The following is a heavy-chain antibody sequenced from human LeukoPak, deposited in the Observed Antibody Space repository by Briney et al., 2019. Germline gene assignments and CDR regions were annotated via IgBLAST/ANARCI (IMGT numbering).Heavy chain of an antibody. CDR3: ARAVPYTVTEPFDY. CDR1: GYTFTSYD. Sequence: ASVKVSCKASGYTFTSYDINWVRQAPGQGLEWMGWMNPNSGNTGYAQKFQGRVTMTRNTSISTAYMELSSLRSEDTAVYYCARAVPYTVTEPFDYWGQGTLVTVSS. D-gene: IGHD4-17*01. CDR2: MNPNSGNT. V-gene: IGHV1-8*01. J-gene: IGHJ4*02.